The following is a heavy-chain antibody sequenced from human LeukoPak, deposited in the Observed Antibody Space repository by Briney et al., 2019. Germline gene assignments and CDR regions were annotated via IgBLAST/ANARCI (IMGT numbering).Heavy chain of an antibody. Sequence: PGGSLRLSCAASGFTFSAYWMTWVRQAPGKGLEWVANIKQDGSEEYYVDSVKGRFTISRDNAKNSLFLQMNSLRPEDTAVYYCARDRSGPNYWGQGTLVTVSS. J-gene: IGHJ4*02. CDR2: IKQDGSEE. CDR3: ARDRSGPNY. CDR1: GFTFSAYW. V-gene: IGHV3-7*05.